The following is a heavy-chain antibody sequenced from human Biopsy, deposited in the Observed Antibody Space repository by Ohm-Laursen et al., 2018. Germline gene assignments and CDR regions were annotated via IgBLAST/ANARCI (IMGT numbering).Heavy chain of an antibody. CDR3: ARDRFDLLTPNWFDP. D-gene: IGHD3-9*01. CDR2: VYDSGKS. CDR1: GGSISSSTTYY. V-gene: IGHV4-39*07. J-gene: IGHJ5*02. Sequence: SETLSLTCPVSGGSISSSTTYYWAWLRQPPGKGLEWIGSVYDSGKSYYNPSLKSRVTISVDVSKNQFSLKLSSVTAADTAVYYCARDRFDLLTPNWFDPWGQGTLVTVSS.